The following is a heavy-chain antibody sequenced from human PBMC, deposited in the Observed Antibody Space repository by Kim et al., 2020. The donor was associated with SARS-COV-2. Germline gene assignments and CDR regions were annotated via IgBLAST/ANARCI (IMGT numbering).Heavy chain of an antibody. CDR1: GFTFSSYG. CDR3: AKDGGSFRGVIMGYFDL. Sequence: GGSLRLSCAASGFTFSSYGMHWVRQAPGKGLEWVAVISYDGSNKYYADSVKGRFTISRDNSKNTLYLQMNSLRAEDTAVYYCAKDGGSFRGVIMGYFDLWGRGTLVTVSS. CDR2: ISYDGSNK. D-gene: IGHD3-10*01. V-gene: IGHV3-30*18. J-gene: IGHJ2*01.